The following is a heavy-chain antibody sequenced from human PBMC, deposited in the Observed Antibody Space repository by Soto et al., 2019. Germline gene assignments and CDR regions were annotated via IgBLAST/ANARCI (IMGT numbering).Heavy chain of an antibody. D-gene: IGHD3-10*01. CDR3: VRGRYGSEIH. V-gene: IGHV3-53*04. Sequence: GWSLRLSCAAFGFTVSSNYMTWVRLAPGKGLEWVSLVYSGGATHYAASVKGRFTISTHSSQNTLFLQMNSLRTEDTATYYCVRGRYGSEIHWGQGTKVTVSS. CDR2: VYSGGAT. CDR1: GFTVSSNY. J-gene: IGHJ4*02.